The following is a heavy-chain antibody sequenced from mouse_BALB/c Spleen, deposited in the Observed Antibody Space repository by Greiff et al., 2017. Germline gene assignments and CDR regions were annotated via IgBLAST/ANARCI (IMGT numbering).Heavy chain of an antibody. CDR1: GFTFSSFG. V-gene: IGHV5-17*02. J-gene: IGHJ4*01. D-gene: IGHD2-1*01. CDR2: ISSGSSTI. Sequence: DVMLVESGGGLVQPGGSRKLSCAASGFTFSSFGMHWVRQAPEKGLEWVAYISSGSSTIYYADTVKGRFTISRDNPKNTLFLQMTSLRSEDTAMYYCARSTGKRAMDYWGQGTSVTVSS. CDR3: ARSTGKRAMDY.